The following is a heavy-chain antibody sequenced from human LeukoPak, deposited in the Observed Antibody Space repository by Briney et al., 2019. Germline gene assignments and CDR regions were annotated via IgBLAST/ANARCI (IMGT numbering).Heavy chain of an antibody. CDR2: IRYDGSNK. D-gene: IGHD3-9*01. J-gene: IGHJ3*02. Sequence: GGSLRLSCAASGFTFSSYGMHWVRQAPGKGLEWVAFIRYDGSNKYYADSVKGRFTISRDNSKNTLYLQMNSLRAEDTAVYYCAKLAGVSYDNLGPSDAFDIWGQGTMVTVSS. V-gene: IGHV3-30*02. CDR3: AKLAGVSYDNLGPSDAFDI. CDR1: GFTFSSYG.